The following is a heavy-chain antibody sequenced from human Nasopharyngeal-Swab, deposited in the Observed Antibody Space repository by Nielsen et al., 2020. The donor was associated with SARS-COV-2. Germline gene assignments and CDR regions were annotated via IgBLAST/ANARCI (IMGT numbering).Heavy chain of an antibody. CDR2: IFSNDEK. J-gene: IGHJ6*02. V-gene: IGHV2-26*01. CDR3: ARIRSNHFPTDYYYYGMDV. D-gene: IGHD1-1*01. CDR1: GFSLSNARMG. Sequence: SGPTLVKPPETPTLTCTVSGFSLSNARMGVSWIRQPPGKALEWLAHIFSNDEKSYSTSLKSRLTISKDTSKSQVVLTMTNMDPVDTATYYCARIRSNHFPTDYYYYGMDVWGQGTTVTVSS.